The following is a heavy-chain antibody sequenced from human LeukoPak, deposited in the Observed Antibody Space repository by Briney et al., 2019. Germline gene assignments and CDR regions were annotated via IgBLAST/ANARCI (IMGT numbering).Heavy chain of an antibody. Sequence: SVKVSCKASGGTFSSYAISWVRQAPGQGLEWMGGIIPIFGTANYAQKFQGRVTITADESTSTAYMELSGLRSEDTAVYYCARSSLYCSSTSCYDFFDYWGQGTLVTVSS. CDR3: ARSSLYCSSTSCYDFFDY. CDR2: IIPIFGTA. D-gene: IGHD2-2*01. V-gene: IGHV1-69*13. J-gene: IGHJ4*02. CDR1: GGTFSSYA.